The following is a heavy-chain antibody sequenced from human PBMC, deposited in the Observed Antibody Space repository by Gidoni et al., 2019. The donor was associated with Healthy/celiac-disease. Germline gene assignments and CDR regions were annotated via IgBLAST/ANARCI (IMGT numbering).Heavy chain of an antibody. J-gene: IGHJ5*02. D-gene: IGHD5-18*01. V-gene: IGHV1-69*01. Sequence: QVQLVQSGAEVTKPGSSVKVSCKASVGTFSSYAISWVRQAPGQGLEWMGGIIPIFGTANYAQKLKGRGTITADESTSTAYMELSSLRSEDTAVYYCARDVDTAMVFRSWFDPWGQGTLVTVSS. CDR3: ARDVDTAMVFRSWFDP. CDR1: VGTFSSYA. CDR2: IIPIFGTA.